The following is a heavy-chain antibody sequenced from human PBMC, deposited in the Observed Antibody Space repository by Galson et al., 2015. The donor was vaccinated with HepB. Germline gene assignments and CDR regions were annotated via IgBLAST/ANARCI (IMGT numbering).Heavy chain of an antibody. J-gene: IGHJ4*02. CDR3: ARDYYDSNGYYAGYLGF. CDR2: IIPVRGIT. Sequence: SVKVSCKASGGTFSSYSIAWVRQAPGQGLEWMGRIIPVRGITNYAQKFQGRVTITADKSTTTAYMELSSLGSDDTAVYFCARDYYDSNGYYAGYLGFWGQGPLVTGPS. D-gene: IGHD3-22*01. CDR1: GGTFSSYS. V-gene: IGHV1-69*04.